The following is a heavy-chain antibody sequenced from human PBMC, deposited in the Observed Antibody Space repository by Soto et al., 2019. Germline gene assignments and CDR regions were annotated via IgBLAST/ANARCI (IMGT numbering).Heavy chain of an antibody. Sequence: HGESLKISCKGSGYSFTSYWIGWVRQMPGKGLEWMGIIYPGDSDTRYSPSFQGQVTVSADKSISTAYLQWSSLKASDTAMYYCASTPYCSSTSCSHAFDIWGQGTMVTVSS. J-gene: IGHJ3*02. CDR3: ASTPYCSSTSCSHAFDI. CDR2: IYPGDSDT. D-gene: IGHD2-2*01. CDR1: GYSFTSYW. V-gene: IGHV5-51*01.